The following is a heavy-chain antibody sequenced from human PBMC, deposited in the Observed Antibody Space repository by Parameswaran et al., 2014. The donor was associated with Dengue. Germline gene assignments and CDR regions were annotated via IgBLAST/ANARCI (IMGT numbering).Heavy chain of an antibody. Sequence: VRQAPGKGLEWVSYISSSGGTIYYADSVKGRFTISRDNAKNSLYLQMNSLRAEDTAVYYCARDWGGGYSSSYPHSHGMDVWGQGTTVTVSS. CDR3: ARDWGGGYSSSYPHSHGMDV. V-gene: IGHV3-11*01. J-gene: IGHJ6*02. D-gene: IGHD6-13*01. CDR2: ISSSGGTI.